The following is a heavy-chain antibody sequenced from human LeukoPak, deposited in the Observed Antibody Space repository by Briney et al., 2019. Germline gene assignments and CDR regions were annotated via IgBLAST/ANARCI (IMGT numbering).Heavy chain of an antibody. CDR2: IIPIFGTA. V-gene: IGHV1-69*05. CDR1: GGTFSSYA. Sequence: GASVKVSCKASGGTFSSYAISWVRQAPGQGLEWMGGIIPIFGTANYAQKFQGRVTITTDESTSTAYMELSSLRSEDTAVYYCAGEPDGYNYPNWFDPWGQGTLVTVSS. D-gene: IGHD5-24*01. J-gene: IGHJ5*02. CDR3: AGEPDGYNYPNWFDP.